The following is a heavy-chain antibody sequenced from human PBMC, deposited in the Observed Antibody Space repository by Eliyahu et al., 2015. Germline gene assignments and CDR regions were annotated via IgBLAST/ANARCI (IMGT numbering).Heavy chain of an antibody. D-gene: IGHD3-10*01. J-gene: IGHJ4*02. CDR1: GFSLSTSGVG. V-gene: IGHV2-5*01. Sequence: QITLKESGPTLVKPTQTLTLTCTFSGFSLSTSGVGVGWIRQPPGKALEWLALFYWNDDKRYSPSLKTRLSITRDTSQDQVALTMTNMDSVDTGTYYCAHMSGAGSFPRYWGQGTLVTVSS. CDR3: AHMSGAGSFPRY. CDR2: FYWNDDK.